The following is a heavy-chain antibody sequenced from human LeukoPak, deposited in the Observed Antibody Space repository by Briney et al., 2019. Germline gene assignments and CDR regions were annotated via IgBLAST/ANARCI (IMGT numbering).Heavy chain of an antibody. V-gene: IGHV3-30*04. CDR1: GFTFSTYT. CDR3: AKERCSGGSCYSYFDY. J-gene: IGHJ4*02. D-gene: IGHD2-15*01. Sequence: GRSLRLSCAASGFTFSTYTIHWVRQAPGKGLEWVAVISYDGSNKYYADSVKGRFTISRDNSKNTLYLQMNSLRAEDTAVYYCAKERCSGGSCYSYFDYWGQGTLVTVSS. CDR2: ISYDGSNK.